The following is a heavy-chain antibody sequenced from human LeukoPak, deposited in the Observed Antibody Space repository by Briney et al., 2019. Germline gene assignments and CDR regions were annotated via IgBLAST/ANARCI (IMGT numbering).Heavy chain of an antibody. V-gene: IGHV7-4-1*02. Sequence: ASVKVSCKASGYTFTNYAMNWVRRAPGQGLEWMGWINTHSGKPTYAQDFTGRFVLSLDTSVTTAYLQISSLKAEDTAVYYCARGSGSSDYWGQGTLVTVSS. CDR3: ARGSGSSDY. J-gene: IGHJ4*02. D-gene: IGHD3-10*01. CDR1: GYTFTNYA. CDR2: INTHSGKP.